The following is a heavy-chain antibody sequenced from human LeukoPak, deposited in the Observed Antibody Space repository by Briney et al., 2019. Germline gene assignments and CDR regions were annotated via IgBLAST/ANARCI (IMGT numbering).Heavy chain of an antibody. Sequence: GGSLRLSCAASGFTFSSYSMNWVRQAPGKGLEWVSYISSSSSTIYYADSVKGRFTISRDNAKNSLYLQMNSLRPEDTALYYCAKGYSSTWLGIDYWGQGTLVTVSS. J-gene: IGHJ4*02. D-gene: IGHD6-13*01. CDR2: ISSSSSTI. CDR1: GFTFSSYS. CDR3: AKGYSSTWLGIDY. V-gene: IGHV3-48*04.